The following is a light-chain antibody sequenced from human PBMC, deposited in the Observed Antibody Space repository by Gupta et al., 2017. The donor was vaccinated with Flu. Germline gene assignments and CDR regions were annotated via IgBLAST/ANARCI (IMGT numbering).Light chain of an antibody. CDR3: QQYGSTRGYS. Sequence: EIVLTQSPGTLSLSPGESATLSCRASQTINLNYLAWFQQKSGQDPRLLVYAASTRATGIPDRFSGSASGTDFTLTISRLEPEDFAVYYCQQYGSTRGYSFGQGTHLEIK. J-gene: IGKJ2*03. CDR1: QTINLNY. V-gene: IGKV3-20*01. CDR2: AAS.